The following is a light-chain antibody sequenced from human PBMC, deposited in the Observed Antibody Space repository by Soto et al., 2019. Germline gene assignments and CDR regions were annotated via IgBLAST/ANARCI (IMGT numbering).Light chain of an antibody. Sequence: DIEITQSPSTLSGSVGDRVTIPCRASQTISSWLAWYQQKPGKATKLLIYKASTLKSGVPSRFSGSGSGTDFKFTISSLQPEDVAKYYCQQHDPFPALTFGGGTKVDIK. CDR3: QQHDPFPALT. CDR1: QTISSW. V-gene: IGKV1-5*03. CDR2: KAS. J-gene: IGKJ4*01.